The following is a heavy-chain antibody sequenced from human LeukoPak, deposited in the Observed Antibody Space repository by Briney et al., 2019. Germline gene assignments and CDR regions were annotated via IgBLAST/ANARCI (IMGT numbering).Heavy chain of an antibody. D-gene: IGHD2-15*01. CDR3: ARGYCSGGSCYSNDYYYLDV. J-gene: IGHJ6*03. Sequence: GGSLRLSCAASGFTVSSYYMSWLRQAPGKGLEWCSIIYSCGTTYYTDSVKGRFTISRGISENTVYLQMNSVRVADAAVYYCARGYCSGGSCYSNDYYYLDVWGKGNTVTVSS. CDR1: GFTVSSYY. V-gene: IGHV3-53*01. CDR2: IYSCGTT.